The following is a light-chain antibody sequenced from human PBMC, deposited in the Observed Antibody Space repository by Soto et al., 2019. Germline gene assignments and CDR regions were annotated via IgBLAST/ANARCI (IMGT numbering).Light chain of an antibody. CDR2: DAS. J-gene: IGKJ1*01. Sequence: DIQMTQSPSTLSASVGDRVTITCRARQSISRWLAWYQQKPGKAPKLLIYDASILESGVPSRFSGSGSGTEFTLTISSLQHDDFATYYCQQYNSYRTFGQGTKVDIK. CDR3: QQYNSYRT. CDR1: QSISRW. V-gene: IGKV1-5*01.